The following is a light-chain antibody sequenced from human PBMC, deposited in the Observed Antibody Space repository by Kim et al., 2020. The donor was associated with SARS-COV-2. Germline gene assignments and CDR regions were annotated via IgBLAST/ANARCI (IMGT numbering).Light chain of an antibody. CDR1: QRLTSW. J-gene: IGKJ2*02. Sequence: DIQMTQSPASLSASVGDTVTITCRASQRLTSWLAWYQQKPGKAPRLLMYATSDLAGGVPSRFSGSGSGTEFTLTISGLQPDDFATYYCQQYESHATCTFGQGTKVDIK. V-gene: IGKV1-5*03. CDR3: QQYESHATCT. CDR2: ATS.